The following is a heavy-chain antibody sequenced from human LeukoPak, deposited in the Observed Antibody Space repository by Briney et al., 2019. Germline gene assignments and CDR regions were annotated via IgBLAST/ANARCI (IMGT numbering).Heavy chain of an antibody. V-gene: IGHV1-18*01. CDR1: GGTFSSYA. CDR2: ISAYNGNT. J-gene: IGHJ4*02. Sequence: ASVKVSCKASGGTFSSYAISWVRQAPGQGLEWMGWISAYNGNTNYAQKLQGRVTMTTDTSTSTAYMELRSLRSDDTAVYYCARGATGYSSSWYEYWGQGTLVAVSS. D-gene: IGHD6-13*01. CDR3: ARGATGYSSSWYEY.